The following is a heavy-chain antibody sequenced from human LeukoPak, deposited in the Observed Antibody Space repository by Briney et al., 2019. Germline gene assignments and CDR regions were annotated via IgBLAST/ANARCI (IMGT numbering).Heavy chain of an antibody. CDR1: GGSISSSRYS. CDR3: VRPTRGSNSFETSGYSGYFDL. CDR2: IYYSGIT. J-gene: IGHJ2*01. V-gene: IGHV4-39*01. Sequence: SETLSLTCTVSGGSISSSRYSWGWIRQPPGKGLEWIGSIYYSGITYYNPSLKSRVTISVGTSKNQFSLKLSSVTAADTAVYYCVRPTRGSNSFETSGYSGYFDLWGRGTLVTVSS. D-gene: IGHD3-22*01.